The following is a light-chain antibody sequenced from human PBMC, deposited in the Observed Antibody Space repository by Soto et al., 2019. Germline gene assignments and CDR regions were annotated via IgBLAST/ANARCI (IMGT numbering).Light chain of an antibody. J-gene: IGLJ2*01. Sequence: QSALTQPPSVSGAPGQRVTISCTGSSSNIGAGYDVHWYQQLPGTAPKLLIYDNSNRPSGVPDRFSGSKSGTSASLAITGLQAEDEAEYYCQSYDSSLSGSVFGGGTKLTVL. V-gene: IGLV1-40*01. CDR2: DNS. CDR1: SSNIGAGYD. CDR3: QSYDSSLSGSV.